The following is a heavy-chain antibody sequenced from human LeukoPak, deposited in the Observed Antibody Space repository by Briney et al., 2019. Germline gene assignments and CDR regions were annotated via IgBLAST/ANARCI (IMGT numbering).Heavy chain of an antibody. Sequence: PSETLSLTCTVSGGSISSYYWSWIRQPAGKGLEWIGRIYTSGSTNYNPSLKSRVTMSVDMSKNQFSLKLSSVTAADTAVYYCAREMNIVATIRNWFDPWGQGTLVTVSS. CDR2: IYTSGST. V-gene: IGHV4-4*07. D-gene: IGHD5-12*01. CDR3: AREMNIVATIRNWFDP. J-gene: IGHJ5*02. CDR1: GGSISSYY.